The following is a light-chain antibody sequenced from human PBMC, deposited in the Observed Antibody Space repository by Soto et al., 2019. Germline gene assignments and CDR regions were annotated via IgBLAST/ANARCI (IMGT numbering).Light chain of an antibody. Sequence: VLTQSPATLSLSPGERATLSCGASQSVDRNLLAWYQQKPGLAPRLLIYNASSRATGIPDRFTGSGSGTDFTLTISGLEPEDFAVYYCQQYSSSPLTFGGGTKVEIK. CDR3: QQYSSSPLT. J-gene: IGKJ4*01. CDR1: QSVDRNL. CDR2: NAS. V-gene: IGKV3D-20*01.